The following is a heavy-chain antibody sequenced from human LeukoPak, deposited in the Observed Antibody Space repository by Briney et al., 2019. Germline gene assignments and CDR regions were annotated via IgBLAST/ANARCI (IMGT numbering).Heavy chain of an antibody. Sequence: ASVKVSCKASGYTFTGYYMHWVRQAPGQGLEWMGWINPNSGGTNFAQKFQGRVTTTRDTSISTAYMELSRLRSDDTAVYYCARDFVVVPAAPTWSGYYYYYYMDVWGKGTTVTVSS. CDR2: INPNSGGT. CDR1: GYTFTGYY. D-gene: IGHD2-2*01. J-gene: IGHJ6*03. V-gene: IGHV1-2*02. CDR3: ARDFVVVPAAPTWSGYYYYYYMDV.